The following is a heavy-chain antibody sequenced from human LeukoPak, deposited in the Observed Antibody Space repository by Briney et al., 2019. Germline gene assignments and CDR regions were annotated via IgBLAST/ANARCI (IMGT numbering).Heavy chain of an antibody. Sequence: SETLSLTCTVSGGSISSYNWSWIRQPPGKGLEWIGYIYYSGSTNYNPSLKSRVTISVDTSKNQFSLKLSSVTAADTAVYYCARARLGAFGGDVGYYGMDVWGQGTTVTVSS. V-gene: IGHV4-59*01. D-gene: IGHD3-16*01. CDR3: ARARLGAFGGDVGYYGMDV. CDR1: GGSISSYN. J-gene: IGHJ6*02. CDR2: IYYSGST.